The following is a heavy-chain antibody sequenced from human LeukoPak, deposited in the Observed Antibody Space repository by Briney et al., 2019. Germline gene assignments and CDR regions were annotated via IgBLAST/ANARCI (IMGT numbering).Heavy chain of an antibody. CDR2: IYHSGST. J-gene: IGHJ5*02. CDR1: GGSISSGGYS. CDR3: AREAVVPAAIWFDP. D-gene: IGHD2-2*02. Sequence: SETLSLTCAVSGGSISSGGYSWSWIRQSPGKGLEWIGYIYHSGSTYYNPSLKSRVTISVDRSKNQFSLKLSSVTAADTAVYYCAREAVVPAAIWFDPWGQGTLVTVSS. V-gene: IGHV4-30-2*06.